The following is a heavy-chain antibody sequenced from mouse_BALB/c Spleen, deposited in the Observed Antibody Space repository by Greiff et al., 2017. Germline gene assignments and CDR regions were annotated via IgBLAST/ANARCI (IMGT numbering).Heavy chain of an antibody. V-gene: IGHV2-2*02. CDR3: ARRGLRPYWYFDV. D-gene: IGHD2-4*01. Sequence: VKLVESGPGLVQPSQSLSITCTVSGFSLTSYGVHWVRQSPGKGLEWLGVIWSGGSTDYNAAFISRLSISKDNSKSQVFFKMNSLQANDTAIYYCARRGLRPYWYFDVWGAGTTVTVSS. CDR1: GFSLTSYG. J-gene: IGHJ1*01. CDR2: IWSGGST.